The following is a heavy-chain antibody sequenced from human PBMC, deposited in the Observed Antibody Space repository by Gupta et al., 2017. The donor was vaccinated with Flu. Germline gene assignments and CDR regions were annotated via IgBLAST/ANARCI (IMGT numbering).Heavy chain of an antibody. CDR2: IIPILCIA. V-gene: IGHV1-69*08. J-gene: IGHJ5*02. D-gene: IGHD2-2*02. CDR3: AREVVVVPAAIVIGNNWFDP. Sequence: QVQLVQSGAEVKKPGSSVKVSCKASGGTFSSYTISWVRQARGQGLEWMGRIIPILCIANYAQKFQGRVTITADKSTSTAYMELSSLRSEDTAVYYCAREVVVVPAAIVIGNNWFDPWGQGTLVTVSS. CDR1: GGTFSSYT.